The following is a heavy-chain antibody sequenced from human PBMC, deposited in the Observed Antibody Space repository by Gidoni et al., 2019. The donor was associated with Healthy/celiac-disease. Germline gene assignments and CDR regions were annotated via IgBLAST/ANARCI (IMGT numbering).Heavy chain of an antibody. CDR3: ASSGYSSSSGSLVVDY. V-gene: IGHV1-69*02. CDR1: GGTFSSYT. Sequence: QVQLVQSGAEVKQPGSSVKVSCKASGGTFSSYTISWVRQAPGQGLEWMGRIIPILGIANYAQKFQGRVTITADKSTSTAYMELSSLRSEDTAVYYCASSGYSSSSGSLVVDYWGQGTLVTVSS. J-gene: IGHJ4*02. CDR2: IIPILGIA. D-gene: IGHD6-6*01.